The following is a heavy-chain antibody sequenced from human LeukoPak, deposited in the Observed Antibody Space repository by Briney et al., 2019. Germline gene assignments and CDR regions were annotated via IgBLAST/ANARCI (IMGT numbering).Heavy chain of an antibody. CDR3: ASSVGEGDFDY. V-gene: IGHV1-69*05. CDR2: IIPIFGTA. CDR1: GGTFSSYA. D-gene: IGHD3-16*01. Sequence: SVKVSCKASGGTFSSYAISWVRQAPGQGLGWMGRIIPIFGTANYAQKFQGRVTITTDESTSTAYMELSSLRSEDTAVYYCASSVGEGDFDYWGQGTLVTVSS. J-gene: IGHJ4*02.